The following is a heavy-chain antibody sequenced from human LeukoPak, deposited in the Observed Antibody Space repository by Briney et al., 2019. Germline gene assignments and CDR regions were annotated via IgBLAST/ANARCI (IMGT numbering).Heavy chain of an antibody. J-gene: IGHJ3*02. V-gene: IGHV4-4*09. Sequence: SQTLSLTCTVSGGSISSYYWSWIRQPPGKGLEWIGYIYTSGSTNYNPSLKSRVTISVDTSKNQFSLKLSSVTAADTAVYYCARRDSSGWYRNDAFDIWGQRTMVTVSS. D-gene: IGHD6-19*01. CDR2: IYTSGST. CDR3: ARRDSSGWYRNDAFDI. CDR1: GGSISSYY.